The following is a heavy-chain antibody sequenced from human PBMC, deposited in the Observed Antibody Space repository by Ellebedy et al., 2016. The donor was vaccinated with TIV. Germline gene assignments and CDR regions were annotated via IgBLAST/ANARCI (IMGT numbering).Heavy chain of an antibody. J-gene: IGHJ6*02. CDR3: ARHSKDTAMPYYYDGMDV. V-gene: IGHV5-51*01. CDR1: GYTFTTYW. CDR2: IYPGDSDP. D-gene: IGHD5-18*01. Sequence: GESLKISCKGSGYTFTTYWIGWVRQMPGKGLEWMGIIYPGDSDPRYSPSFQAHVTISADKSITTAYLQWSSLKASDTAMYYCARHSKDTAMPYYYDGMDVWGQGTTVTVSS.